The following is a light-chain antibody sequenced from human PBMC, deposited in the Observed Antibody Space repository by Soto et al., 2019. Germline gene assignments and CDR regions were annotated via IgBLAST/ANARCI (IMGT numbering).Light chain of an antibody. V-gene: IGKV1-33*01. Sequence: DIQMTQSPSSLSASVGDRVTITCQASHDSSNYLNWYQQKPGKAPKLLIYDASNLETGVPSRFSGSRSGTDFTFTISSLPPEDIATYYCQQYDNPLITFGQGTRLEIK. CDR2: DAS. J-gene: IGKJ5*01. CDR1: HDSSNY. CDR3: QQYDNPLIT.